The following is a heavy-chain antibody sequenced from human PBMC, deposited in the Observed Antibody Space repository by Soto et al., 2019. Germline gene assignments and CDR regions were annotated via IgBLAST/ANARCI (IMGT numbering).Heavy chain of an antibody. CDR3: ARELRSIWYSTYYYGMDV. V-gene: IGHV1-3*01. J-gene: IGHJ6*02. Sequence: ASVKVSCKTSGYTFTCYAMYWVRQAPGQRLEWMGWINAGNGNTKYSQKFQGRVTITRDTSASTAHMDLSSLRSEDTAVYYCARELRSIWYSTYYYGMDVWGQGTTVTVSS. CDR2: INAGNGNT. CDR1: GYTFTCYA. D-gene: IGHD6-13*01.